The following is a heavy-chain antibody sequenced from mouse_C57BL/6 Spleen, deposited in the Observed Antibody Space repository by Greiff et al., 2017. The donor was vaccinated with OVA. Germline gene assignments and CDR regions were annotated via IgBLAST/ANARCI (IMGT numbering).Heavy chain of an antibody. Sequence: LVRPGASVKLSCKASGYTFTSYGISWVKQRTGQGLEWIGEIYPRSGNTYYNEKFKGKATLTADKSSSTAYMELRSLTSEDSAVYFCARLGYDYDYYAMDYWGQGTSVTVSS. CDR1: GYTFTSYG. D-gene: IGHD2-4*01. CDR3: ARLGYDYDYYAMDY. V-gene: IGHV1-81*01. J-gene: IGHJ4*01. CDR2: IYPRSGNT.